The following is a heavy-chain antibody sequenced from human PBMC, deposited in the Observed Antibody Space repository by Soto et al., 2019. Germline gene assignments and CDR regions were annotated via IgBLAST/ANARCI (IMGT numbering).Heavy chain of an antibody. Sequence: EVQLVESGGGLVQPGGSLRLSCAASGFTFSSYELNWVRQAPGKGLEWVSDISSSGSTIYYADSVKGRFTISRDNAKNSLYLQMNSLRAEDTAVYYCARGCSSTSCYTDYWGQGTLVTVSS. CDR1: GFTFSSYE. CDR3: ARGCSSTSCYTDY. D-gene: IGHD2-2*02. CDR2: ISSSGSTI. V-gene: IGHV3-48*03. J-gene: IGHJ4*02.